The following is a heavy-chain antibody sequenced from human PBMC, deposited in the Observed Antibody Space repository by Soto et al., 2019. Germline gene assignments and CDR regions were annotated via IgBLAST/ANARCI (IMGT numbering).Heavy chain of an antibody. CDR3: ARSRYSSSWYDY. D-gene: IGHD6-13*01. Sequence: QVQLVQSGAEVKKPGSSVKVSCKASGGTFSSYTISWVRQAPGQGLEWMGRIIPILGIANYAQKFQGRVTITADKSTSTAYMELSSLRSEDTGVYYCARSRYSSSWYDYWGQGTLVTVSS. CDR2: IIPILGIA. J-gene: IGHJ4*02. V-gene: IGHV1-69*02. CDR1: GGTFSSYT.